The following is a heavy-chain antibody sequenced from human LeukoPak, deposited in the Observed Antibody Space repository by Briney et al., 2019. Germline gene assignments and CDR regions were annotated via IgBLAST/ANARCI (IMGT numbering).Heavy chain of an antibody. J-gene: IGHJ5*02. Sequence: ASVSVSSEASGYTFTGYYMHWVRQAPGQGREWMGRINPNSGGTNYAQKFQGRVTMTRDTSISTAYMELSRLRSDDTAVYYCARDSRVVPAAKGPNWFDPWGQGTLVTVSS. CDR3: ARDSRVVPAAKGPNWFDP. CDR1: GYTFTGYY. V-gene: IGHV1-2*06. D-gene: IGHD2-2*01. CDR2: INPNSGGT.